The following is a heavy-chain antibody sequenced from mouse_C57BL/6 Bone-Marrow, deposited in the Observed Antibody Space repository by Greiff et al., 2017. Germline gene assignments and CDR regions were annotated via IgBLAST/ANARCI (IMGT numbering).Heavy chain of an antibody. Sequence: DVQLQQSGAELVKPGASVKLSCTASGFNIQDYYMPWVKQRTEQGLEWIGRIDPEDGDTKYAPKLQGQAIISADTSSNTAYLQLSRLTTEDTAVYYCARESLITTVVARWYFDVWGTGTTVTVSS. CDR1: GFNIQDYY. J-gene: IGHJ1*03. CDR2: IDPEDGDT. D-gene: IGHD1-1*01. CDR3: ARESLITTVVARWYFDV. V-gene: IGHV14-2*01.